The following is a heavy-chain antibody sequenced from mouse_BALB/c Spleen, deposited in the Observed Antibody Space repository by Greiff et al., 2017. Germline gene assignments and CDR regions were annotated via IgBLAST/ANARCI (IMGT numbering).Heavy chain of an antibody. D-gene: IGHD4-1*01. Sequence: EVKLMESGPGLVKPSQSLSLTCTVTGYSITSDYAWNWIRQFPGNKLEWMGYISYSGSTSYNPSLKSRISITRDTSKNQFFLQLNSVTTEDTATYYCARDGTEDYWGQGTSVTVSS. J-gene: IGHJ4*01. CDR2: ISYSGST. V-gene: IGHV3-2*02. CDR1: GYSITSDYA. CDR3: ARDGTEDY.